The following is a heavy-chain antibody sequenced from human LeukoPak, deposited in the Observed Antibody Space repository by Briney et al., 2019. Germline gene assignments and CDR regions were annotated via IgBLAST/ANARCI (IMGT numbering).Heavy chain of an antibody. CDR1: GYSISSGYY. D-gene: IGHD3-3*01. V-gene: IGHV4-38-2*02. CDR3: ASPSITIFGVLLYY. Sequence: PSETLSLTCIVSGYSISSGYYWGWIRQPPGKGLEWIGSIYYSGSAYYNPSLKSRVTISVDTSKNQFSLKLSSVTAADTAVYYCASPSITIFGVLLYYWGQGTLVTVSS. J-gene: IGHJ4*02. CDR2: IYYSGSA.